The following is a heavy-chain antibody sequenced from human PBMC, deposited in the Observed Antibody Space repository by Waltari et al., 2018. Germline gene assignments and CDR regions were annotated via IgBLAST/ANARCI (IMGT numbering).Heavy chain of an antibody. V-gene: IGHV3-33*01. CDR3: ARDDRSIAALQY. J-gene: IGHJ4*02. CDR1: GFDLDNYG. CDR2: SWFDGTTT. Sequence: QVQLVESGGGVVQPGRSLRLSCAAYGFDLDNYGIHWVRQAPGKGLEWVAISWFDGTTTYYAESVKGRFTISRDSSRNTVYLQMNSLRAEDTAVYYWARDDRSIAALQYWGQGTLVTVSS. D-gene: IGHD6-6*01.